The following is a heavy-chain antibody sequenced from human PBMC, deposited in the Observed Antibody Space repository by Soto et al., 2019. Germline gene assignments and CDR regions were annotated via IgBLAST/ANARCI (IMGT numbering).Heavy chain of an antibody. V-gene: IGHV3-7*04. Sequence: EVQLVESGGGLVQPGGSLRLSCAASGFTFSSYWMSWVRQAPGKGLEWVANIKQDGSEKYYVDSVKGRFTISRDNAKNSLYLQMNSLRAEDTAVYYCARDPVLRYFGWSFDPWGQGTLVTVSS. CDR2: IKQDGSEK. D-gene: IGHD3-9*01. CDR1: GFTFSSYW. CDR3: ARDPVLRYFGWSFDP. J-gene: IGHJ5*02.